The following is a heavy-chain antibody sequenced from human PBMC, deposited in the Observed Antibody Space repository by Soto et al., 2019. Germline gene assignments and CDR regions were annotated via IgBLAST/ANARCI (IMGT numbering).Heavy chain of an antibody. Sequence: ESGPTLVNPTQTLTLTCTFSGFSLSTTDVGVGWIRQPPGKALEWLALIYWNDDKRYSPSLKSRLTITKDTSKNQVVLTMTDMGPVDTATYYCAPRHPQFSGGGCKSRYFDYWGQGTLVTVSS. CDR1: GFSLSTTDVG. CDR2: IYWNDDK. CDR3: APRHPQFSGGGCKSRYFDY. V-gene: IGHV2-5*01. J-gene: IGHJ4*02. D-gene: IGHD2-15*01.